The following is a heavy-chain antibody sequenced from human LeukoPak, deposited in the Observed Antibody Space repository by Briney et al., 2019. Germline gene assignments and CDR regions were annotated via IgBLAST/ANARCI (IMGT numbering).Heavy chain of an antibody. CDR1: GYTFTSYG. J-gene: IGHJ5*02. V-gene: IGHV1-18*01. D-gene: IGHD3-10*02. CDR2: ISAYNGNT. CDR3: ARDRLRSSSNWFDP. Sequence: ASVNVSCKASGYTFTSYGISWVRQAPGQGLEWMGWISAYNGNTNYAQKLQGRVTITTDTSTSTAYMELRSLRSDDTAVYYCARDRLRSSSNWFDPWGQGTLVTVSS.